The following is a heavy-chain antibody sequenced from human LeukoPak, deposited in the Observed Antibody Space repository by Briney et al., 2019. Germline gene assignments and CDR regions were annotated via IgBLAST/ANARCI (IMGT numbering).Heavy chain of an antibody. Sequence: RGPVKVSCKSSGYTFTTYAIHWVRQAPGQRLEYMGWINAGNGNTKYSQNFQGRVTITRDTSASTAYMELSSLRSEDTAVYYCAREHDVLTGYSLDYWGQGTLVTVSS. V-gene: IGHV1-3*01. CDR2: INAGNGNT. CDR1: GYTFTTYA. CDR3: AREHDVLTGYSLDY. D-gene: IGHD3-9*01. J-gene: IGHJ4*02.